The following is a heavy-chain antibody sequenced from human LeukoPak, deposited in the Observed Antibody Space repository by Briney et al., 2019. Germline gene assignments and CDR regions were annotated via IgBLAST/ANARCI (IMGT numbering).Heavy chain of an antibody. Sequence: PGGSLRLSCAASGFTFSSYGMHWARQAPGKGLEWVAFIRYDGSNKYYADSVKGRFTISRDNSKNTLNLQMNSLRAEDTAVYYCAKARIAAAGYGTLFDYWGQGTLVTVSS. CDR1: GFTFSSYG. CDR2: IRYDGSNK. V-gene: IGHV3-30*02. D-gene: IGHD6-13*01. J-gene: IGHJ4*02. CDR3: AKARIAAAGYGTLFDY.